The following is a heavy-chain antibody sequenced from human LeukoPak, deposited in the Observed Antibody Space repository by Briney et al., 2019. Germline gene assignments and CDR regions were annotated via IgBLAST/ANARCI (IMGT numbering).Heavy chain of an antibody. CDR3: ARVFWSGYYYFDY. CDR1: GYSFTSYW. Sequence: GESLKISCKGSGYSFTSYWNGWVRQMPGKGLEWMGIICPGDSDTRYSPSFQGQVTISADKSISTAYLQWSSLKASDTAMYYCARVFWSGYYYFDYWGQGTLVTVSS. V-gene: IGHV5-51*01. J-gene: IGHJ4*02. D-gene: IGHD3-3*01. CDR2: ICPGDSDT.